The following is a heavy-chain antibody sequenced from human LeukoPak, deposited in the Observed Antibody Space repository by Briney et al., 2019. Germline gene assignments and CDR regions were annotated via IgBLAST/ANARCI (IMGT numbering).Heavy chain of an antibody. CDR2: IIPIFGTA. J-gene: IGHJ6*03. CDR3: ARVRPEVVPAAMRGRNDYYYYYMDV. D-gene: IGHD2-2*01. CDR1: GGTFSSYA. V-gene: IGHV1-69*05. Sequence: SVKVSCKASGGTFSSYAISWVRQAPGQGLEWMGGIIPIFGTANYAQKFQGRVTITTDESTSTAYMELSSLRSEDTAVYYCARVRPEVVPAAMRGRNDYYYYYMDVWGKGTTVTVSS.